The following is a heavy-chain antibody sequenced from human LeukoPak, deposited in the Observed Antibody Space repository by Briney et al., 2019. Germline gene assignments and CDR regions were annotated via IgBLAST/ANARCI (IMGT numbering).Heavy chain of an antibody. CDR2: INHRGIT. CDR3: ARPGIPAAGHWYHP. D-gene: IGHD6-13*01. CDR1: GGSFDDYY. J-gene: IGHJ5*02. V-gene: IGHV4-34*01. Sequence: PSETLSLTCAVYGGSFDDYYWSWIRQSPEKGLEWIGDINHRGITNYSPSLKSRVALSVDPSKNQISLKVFSVTAADSAVYYCARPGIPAAGHWYHPWGPGTLVTVSS.